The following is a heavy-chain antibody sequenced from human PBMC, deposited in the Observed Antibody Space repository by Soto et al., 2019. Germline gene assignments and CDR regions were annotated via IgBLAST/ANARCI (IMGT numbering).Heavy chain of an antibody. CDR1: GYTFTGYA. J-gene: IGHJ1*01. Sequence: QVQLVQSGAEVKRPGASVKVSCKASGYTFTGYAFSWVRQAPGQGLEWMGWISAYSGHTVYSQKFQDRVTMTTDPSTTTTYLEVRSLGSDDTAVYYCARCSSDYSDDGLSLTYWGQGPLVTVS. CDR3: ARCSSDYSDDGLSLTY. V-gene: IGHV1-18*01. D-gene: IGHD4-17*01. CDR2: ISAYSGHT.